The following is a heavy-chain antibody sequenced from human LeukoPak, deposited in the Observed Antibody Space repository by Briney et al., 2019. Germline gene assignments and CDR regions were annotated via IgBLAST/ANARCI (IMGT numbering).Heavy chain of an antibody. Sequence: PGGSLRLSCAASGFTFSSYWMSWVRQAPGKGLEWVANIKQDGSEKYYVDSVKGRFTISRDNAKNSLYLQMNSLRAEDTAVYYCARVGDYYYDSSGYYLEDDAFDIWGQGTMVTVSS. V-gene: IGHV3-7*01. D-gene: IGHD3-22*01. CDR2: IKQDGSEK. CDR1: GFTFSSYW. CDR3: ARVGDYYYDSSGYYLEDDAFDI. J-gene: IGHJ3*02.